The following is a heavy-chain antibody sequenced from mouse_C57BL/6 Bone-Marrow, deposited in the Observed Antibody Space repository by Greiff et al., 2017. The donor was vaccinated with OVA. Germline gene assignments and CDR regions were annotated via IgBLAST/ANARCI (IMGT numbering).Heavy chain of an antibody. V-gene: IGHV1-26*01. D-gene: IGHD4-1*01. CDR2: INPNNGGT. Sequence: EVQLQQSGPELVKPGASVKISCKASGYTFTDYYMNWVKQSHGKSLEWIGAINPNNGGTSYNQKFKGKATLTVDKSSSTAYMELLSLTSEDSAVYYCASANWVHFDYWGQGTTLTVSS. CDR1: GYTFTDYY. CDR3: ASANWVHFDY. J-gene: IGHJ2*01.